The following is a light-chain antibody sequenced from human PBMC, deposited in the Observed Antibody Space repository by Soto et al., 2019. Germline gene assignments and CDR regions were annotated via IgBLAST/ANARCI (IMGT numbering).Light chain of an antibody. Sequence: EIVMTQSPATLSVSPGERVTLSCRASQSVNSNLAWYQQKPGQAPRLLIYGASTRATGIPARFSGSGSGTEFTLNISSLQSEDFAVYYCQQFHNWPRTFGQGTKLEIK. J-gene: IGKJ2*01. CDR1: QSVNSN. V-gene: IGKV3-15*01. CDR3: QQFHNWPRT. CDR2: GAS.